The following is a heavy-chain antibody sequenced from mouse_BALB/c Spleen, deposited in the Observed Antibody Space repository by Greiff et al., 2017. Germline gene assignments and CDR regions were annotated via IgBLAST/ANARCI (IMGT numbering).Heavy chain of an antibody. CDR2: IDPANGNT. V-gene: IGHV14-3*02. CDR1: GFNIKDTY. Sequence: EVQLQQSGAELVKPGASVKLSCTASGFNIKDTYMHWVKQRPEQGLEWIGRIDPANGNTKYDPKFQGKATITADTSSNTAYLQLSSLTSEDTAVYYGARPYYGSSYRYFDVWGAGTTVTVSS. CDR3: ARPYYGSSYRYFDV. D-gene: IGHD1-1*01. J-gene: IGHJ1*01.